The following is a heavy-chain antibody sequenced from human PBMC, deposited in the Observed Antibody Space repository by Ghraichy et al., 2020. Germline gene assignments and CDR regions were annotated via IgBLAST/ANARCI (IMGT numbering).Heavy chain of an antibody. Sequence: GESLNISCAASGFTFSSYAMSWVRQAPGKGLEWVSTISGSGGNTHYADSVKGRFTISRDNSKNTLYLQMNSLRAEDTAVYYCAKDPGYCSSTTCYAEGGWFDPWGQGTLVTVSS. CDR2: ISGSGGNT. D-gene: IGHD2-2*01. J-gene: IGHJ5*02. CDR1: GFTFSSYA. V-gene: IGHV3-23*01. CDR3: AKDPGYCSSTTCYAEGGWFDP.